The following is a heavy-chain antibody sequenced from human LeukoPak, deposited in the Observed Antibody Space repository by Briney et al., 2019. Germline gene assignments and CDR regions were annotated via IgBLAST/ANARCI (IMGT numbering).Heavy chain of an antibody. Sequence: SETLSLTCTVSGGSISSGSYYWSWIRQPAGKGLEWIGRIYTSGSTNYNPSLKSRVTISVDTSKNQFSLKLSSVTAADTAVYYCARVGGAYCGGDCPWNAFDIWGQGTMVTVSS. D-gene: IGHD2-21*02. CDR1: GGSISSGSYY. J-gene: IGHJ3*02. CDR3: ARVGGAYCGGDCPWNAFDI. V-gene: IGHV4-61*02. CDR2: IYTSGST.